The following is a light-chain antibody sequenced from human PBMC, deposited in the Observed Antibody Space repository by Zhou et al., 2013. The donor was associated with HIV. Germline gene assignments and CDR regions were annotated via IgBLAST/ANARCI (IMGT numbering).Light chain of an antibody. J-gene: IGLJ2*01. CDR1: SSDVGGYNY. CDR2: VVN. CDR3: SSYTSSITPWL. V-gene: IGLV2-14*03. Sequence: QSALTQPASVSGSPGQSITISCTGTSSDVGGYNYVSWYQQHPGKAPKLMIYVVNERPSGISNRFSGSKSGNTASLTISGLQAEDEAIYYCSSYTSSITPWLFGGGTKLTVL.